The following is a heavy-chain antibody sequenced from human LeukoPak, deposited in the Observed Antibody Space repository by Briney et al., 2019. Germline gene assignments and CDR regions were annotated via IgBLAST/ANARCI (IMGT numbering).Heavy chain of an antibody. Sequence: ASVKVSCKASGYTFTSYYMHWVRQAPGQGLEWMGIINPSGGSTSYAQKFQGRVTMTRDMSTSTVYMELSSLRSEDTAVYYCAGVIGSGSYSAGVGGFDPWGQGTLVTVSS. D-gene: IGHD3-10*01. CDR2: INPSGGST. J-gene: IGHJ5*02. CDR1: GYTFTSYY. CDR3: AGVIGSGSYSAGVGGFDP. V-gene: IGHV1-46*01.